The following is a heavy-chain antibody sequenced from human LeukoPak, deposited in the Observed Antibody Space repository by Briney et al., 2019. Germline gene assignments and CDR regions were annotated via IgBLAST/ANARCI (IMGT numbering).Heavy chain of an antibody. V-gene: IGHV1-69*13. J-gene: IGHJ6*02. D-gene: IGHD2-2*02. CDR3: ASFRVVPAAIRDYYYYGMDV. CDR2: IIPIFGTA. Sequence: ASVKVSCKASGGTFSSYAIGWVRQAPGQGLEWMGGIIPIFGTANYAQKFQGRVTITADESTSTAYMELSSLRSEDTAVYYCASFRVVPAAIRDYYYYGMDVWGQGTTVTVSS. CDR1: GGTFSSYA.